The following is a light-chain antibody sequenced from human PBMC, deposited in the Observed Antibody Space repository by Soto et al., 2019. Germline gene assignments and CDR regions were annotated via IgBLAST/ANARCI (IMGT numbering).Light chain of an antibody. CDR2: DNN. Sequence: QSVLTQPPSVSAAPGQTVTISCSGSSSNIGNNYVSWYQHLPGTAPKLLIYDNNKRPSGIPDRFSESKSGTSATLGITGLQTGDEADHYCGTWDSSLSVYVFGTGTKLTVL. CDR3: GTWDSSLSVYV. V-gene: IGLV1-51*01. CDR1: SSNIGNNY. J-gene: IGLJ1*01.